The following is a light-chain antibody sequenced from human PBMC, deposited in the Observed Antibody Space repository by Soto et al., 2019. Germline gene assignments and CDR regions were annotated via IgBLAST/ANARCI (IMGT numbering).Light chain of an antibody. CDR2: RAS. Sequence: DIQMTQSPSTLSASVGDRVTIACRASQIISTWLAWYQQKPGKAPKLLIYRASSLESGVTSRFTGSGSGTEFTLTISSLQPDDFATYYCQQYNSYPWTFGQGTKVEI. CDR1: QIISTW. J-gene: IGKJ1*01. V-gene: IGKV1-5*03. CDR3: QQYNSYPWT.